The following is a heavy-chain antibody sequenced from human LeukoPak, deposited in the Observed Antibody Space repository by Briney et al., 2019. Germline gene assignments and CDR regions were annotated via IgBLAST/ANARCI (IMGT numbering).Heavy chain of an antibody. J-gene: IGHJ4*02. CDR1: GFTLSTYW. V-gene: IGHV3-74*01. D-gene: IGHD2-21*02. Sequence: PGGSLRLSCAASGFTLSTYWMHWVRHAPGKGLVWVSRINTDGSTTNYADSVKGRFTISRDNAKNTLYLQMNSLRAEDTAVYYCARGIVVVTAIPDYWGQGALVTVSS. CDR2: INTDGSTT. CDR3: ARGIVVVTAIPDY.